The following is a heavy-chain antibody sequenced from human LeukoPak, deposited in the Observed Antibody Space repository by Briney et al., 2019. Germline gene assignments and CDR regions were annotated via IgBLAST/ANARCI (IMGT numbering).Heavy chain of an antibody. J-gene: IGHJ4*02. D-gene: IGHD5-24*01. CDR3: VRDVDI. CDR2: IKRDGSEK. CDR1: GFIFSNYW. Sequence: GGSLRLSCAASGFIFSNYWMSWVRQAPGKGLEWVANIKRDGSEKYYVDSVKGRFTISRDNAKNSVYLQMTGLTVDDTAVYYCVRDVDIWGQGTLVTVSS. V-gene: IGHV3-7*01.